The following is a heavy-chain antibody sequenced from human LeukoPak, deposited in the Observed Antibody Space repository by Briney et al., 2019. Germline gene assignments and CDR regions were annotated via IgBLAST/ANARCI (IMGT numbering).Heavy chain of an antibody. CDR2: IYYSGST. J-gene: IGHJ4*02. V-gene: IGHV4-59*08. CDR3: ARRGATVSGDY. CDR1: GGSISSYY. Sequence: PSETLSLTCTVSGGSISSYYWSWIRQPPGKGLEWIGYIYYSGSTNYNPSLKSRVTISVDTSKNHFSLKLSSVTAADTAVYYCARRGATVSGDYWGQGTLIIVSS. D-gene: IGHD5-12*01.